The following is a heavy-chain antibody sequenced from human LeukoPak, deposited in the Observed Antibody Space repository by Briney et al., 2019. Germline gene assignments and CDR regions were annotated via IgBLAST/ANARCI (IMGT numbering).Heavy chain of an antibody. CDR2: ISDTSGDI. CDR1: GFAFESYT. V-gene: IGHV3-21*04. Sequence: GGSLRLSCAASGFAFESYTMTWVRQAPGKGLEWVSLISDTSGDINYTESVRGRFTISRDNAKNSLFLQMDSLRVEDTAIYYCAKGLFSAFDKYLDSWGQGTLVTVSS. CDR3: AKGLFSAFDKYLDS. D-gene: IGHD5-12*01. J-gene: IGHJ4*02.